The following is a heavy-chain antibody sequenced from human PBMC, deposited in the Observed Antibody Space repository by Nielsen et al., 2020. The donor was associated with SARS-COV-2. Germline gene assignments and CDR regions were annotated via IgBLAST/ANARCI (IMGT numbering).Heavy chain of an antibody. D-gene: IGHD3-9*01. CDR1: GYSFTSYW. CDR2: IYPGDSDT. J-gene: IGHJ6*02. V-gene: IGHV5-51*01. Sequence: KVSCKGSGYSFTSYWIGWVRQMPGKGLEWMGIIYPGDSDTRYSPSLQGQVTISADKSISTAYLQWSSLKASDTAMYYCASGYYDILTGLDYYYGMDVWGQGTTVTVSS. CDR3: ASGYYDILTGLDYYYGMDV.